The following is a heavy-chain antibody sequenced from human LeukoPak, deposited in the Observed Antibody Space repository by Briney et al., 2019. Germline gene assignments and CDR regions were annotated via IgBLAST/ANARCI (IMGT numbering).Heavy chain of an antibody. D-gene: IGHD4-17*01. CDR1: GGSISSSYW. V-gene: IGHV4-4*02. CDR3: ARRGGRHYGDYYYYMDV. CDR2: IYHSGTT. Sequence: PSGTLSLTCAVSGGSISSSYWWNWVRQPPGKGLEWIGEIYHSGTTNYNPSLKSRVTISVDKSMNQFSLKLSSVTAADTAVYYCARRGGRHYGDYYYYMDVWGKGTTVTVSS. J-gene: IGHJ6*03.